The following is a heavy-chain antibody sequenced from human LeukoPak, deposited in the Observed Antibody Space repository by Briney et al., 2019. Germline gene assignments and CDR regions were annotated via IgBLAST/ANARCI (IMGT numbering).Heavy chain of an antibody. V-gene: IGHV3-9*01. Sequence: PGGSLRLSCAASGFTFDDYAMHWVRQAPGKGLEWVSGISWNSGSIGYADSVKGRFTISRDNAKNSLYLQMNSLRAEDTALYYCAKDTLSGYGGGVWDYWGQGTLVTVSS. J-gene: IGHJ4*02. CDR3: AKDTLSGYGGGVWDY. CDR2: ISWNSGSI. CDR1: GFTFDDYA. D-gene: IGHD5-12*01.